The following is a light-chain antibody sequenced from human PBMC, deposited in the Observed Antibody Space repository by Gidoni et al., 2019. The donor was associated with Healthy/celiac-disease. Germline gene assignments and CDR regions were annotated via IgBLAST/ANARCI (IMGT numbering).Light chain of an antibody. CDR3: GADHGSGSNFAYV. V-gene: IGLV9-49*01. Sequence: QPVLTQPPSASASLGASVTLPCTLSSGYSNYKVDWYQQRPGKGPRFVMRVGTGGIVGSKGDGIPDRFSGLGSGLNRYLTIKNIQEEDESDYHCGADHGSGSNFAYVFGTGTKVTVL. J-gene: IGLJ1*01. CDR2: VGTGGIVG. CDR1: SGYSNYK.